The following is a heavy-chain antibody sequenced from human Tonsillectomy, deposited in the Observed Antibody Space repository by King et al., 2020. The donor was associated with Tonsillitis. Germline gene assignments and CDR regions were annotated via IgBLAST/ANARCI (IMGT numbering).Heavy chain of an antibody. J-gene: IGHJ3*02. CDR3: AWNDAFDI. CDR1: GYTFTGYY. V-gene: IGHV1-2*02. D-gene: IGHD1-1*01. Sequence: VQLVESGAEXXXXGASXXXSCKASGYTFTGYYMHWVXQAPGQGLEWMGWINPNSGGTNYAQKFQGRVTMTRDTSISTAYMELSRLRSDDTAVYYCAWNDAFDIWGQGTMVTVSS. CDR2: INPNSGGT.